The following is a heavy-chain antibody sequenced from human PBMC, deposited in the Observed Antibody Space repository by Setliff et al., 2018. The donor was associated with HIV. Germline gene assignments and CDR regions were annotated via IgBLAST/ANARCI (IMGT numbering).Heavy chain of an antibody. Sequence: GGSLRLSCAASGFTFSSYAMHWVRQAPGKGLEWVAVISYDGSNKYYADSVKGRFTISRDNSKNTLYLQMNSLRAGDTAVYYCARGNPQWLVRGYYFDYWGQGTLVTVSS. J-gene: IGHJ4*02. CDR1: GFTFSSYA. CDR3: ARGNPQWLVRGYYFDY. CDR2: ISYDGSNK. D-gene: IGHD6-19*01. V-gene: IGHV3-30-3*01.